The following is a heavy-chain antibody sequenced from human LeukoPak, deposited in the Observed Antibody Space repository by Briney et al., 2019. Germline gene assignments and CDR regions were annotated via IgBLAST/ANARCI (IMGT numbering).Heavy chain of an antibody. CDR3: ARGAPYCGGDCYSPSDY. V-gene: IGHV3-64*01. CDR1: VFTFNSYV. Sequence: GGSLRLSSAASVFTFNSYVMHCVRQAPGKGLEYVSAISRNGGSTYYANSVKGRFTISRDNSKNTLYLQMDSLKSEDMAVYYCARGAPYCGGDCYSPSDYWGQGTLVTVSS. CDR2: ISRNGGST. D-gene: IGHD2-21*02. J-gene: IGHJ4*02.